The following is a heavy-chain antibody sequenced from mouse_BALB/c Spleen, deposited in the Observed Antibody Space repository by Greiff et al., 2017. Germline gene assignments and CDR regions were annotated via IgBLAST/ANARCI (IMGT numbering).Heavy chain of an antibody. CDR2: IDPENGDT. J-gene: IGHJ4*01. V-gene: IGHV14-4*02. D-gene: IGHD2-4*01. CDR3: NAYTSTMITTGYAMDY. CDR1: GFNIKAYY. Sequence: EVMLVESGAELVRSGASVKLSCTASGFNIKAYYMHWVKQRPEQGLEWIGWIDPENGDTEYAPKFQGKATMTADTSSNTAYLQLSSLTSEDTPVYYCNAYTSTMITTGYAMDYWGQGTSVTVSS.